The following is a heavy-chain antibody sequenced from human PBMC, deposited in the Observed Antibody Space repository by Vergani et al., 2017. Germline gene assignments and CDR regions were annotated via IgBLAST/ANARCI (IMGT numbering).Heavy chain of an antibody. J-gene: IGHJ5*02. CDR2: FDPEDGET. Sequence: QVQLVQSGAEVKKPGASVKVSCKASGYTFTGYYMHWVRQAPGQGLEWMGGFDPEDGETIYAQKFQGRVTMTEDTSTDTAYMELSSLRSEDTAVYYCATRPGTSRFDPWGQGTLVTVSS. CDR3: ATRPGTSRFDP. D-gene: IGHD1-14*01. CDR1: GYTFTGYY. V-gene: IGHV1-24*01.